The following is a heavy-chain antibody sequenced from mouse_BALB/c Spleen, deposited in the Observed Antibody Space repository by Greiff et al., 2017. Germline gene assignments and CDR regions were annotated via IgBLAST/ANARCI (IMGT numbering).Heavy chain of an antibody. Sequence: VQLQQPGAELVKPGASVKLSCKASGYTFTSYYMYWVKQRPGQGLEWIGGINPSNGGTNFNEKFKSKATLTVDKSSSTAYMQLSSLTSEDSAVYYCTREWGGYYYAMDYWGQGTSVTVSS. J-gene: IGHJ4*01. D-gene: IGHD2-2*01. CDR2: INPSNGGT. CDR1: GYTFTSYY. CDR3: TREWGGYYYAMDY. V-gene: IGHV1S81*02.